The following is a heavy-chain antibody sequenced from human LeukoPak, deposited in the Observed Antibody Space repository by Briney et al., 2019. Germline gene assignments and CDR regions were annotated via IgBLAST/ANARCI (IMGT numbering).Heavy chain of an antibody. CDR1: GGSISSGGYY. CDR3: ARYRCTTATCGFDP. J-gene: IGHJ5*02. Sequence: SETLSLTCTVSGGSISSGGYYWSWIRQPPGKGLEWIGYIYHSGSTYYDPSLKSRVSISVDTSKNQFSLKLSSVTAADTAVYYCARYRCTTATCGFDPWGQGALVTASS. V-gene: IGHV4-30-2*05. D-gene: IGHD2/OR15-2a*01. CDR2: IYHSGST.